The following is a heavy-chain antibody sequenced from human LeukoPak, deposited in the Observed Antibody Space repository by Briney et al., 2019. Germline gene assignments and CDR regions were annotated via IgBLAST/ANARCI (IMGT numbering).Heavy chain of an antibody. CDR3: ATSYVTPFYYGMDV. CDR2: INPSGGTT. Sequence: ASVKVSCKASGYTFISYYMHWVRQAPGQGLEWMGIINPSGGTTSYAQKFQGRVTMTRNTSISTAYMELSSLRSEDTAVYYCATSYVTPFYYGMDVWGQGTTVTVSS. D-gene: IGHD3-16*01. J-gene: IGHJ6*02. CDR1: GYTFISYY. V-gene: IGHV1-46*01.